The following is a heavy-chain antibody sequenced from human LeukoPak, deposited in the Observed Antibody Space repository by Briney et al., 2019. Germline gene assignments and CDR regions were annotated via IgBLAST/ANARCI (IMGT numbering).Heavy chain of an antibody. CDR1: GFTFSSYA. D-gene: IGHD2-15*01. J-gene: IGHJ4*02. V-gene: IGHV3-30*04. CDR2: ISYDGSNK. Sequence: GRSLRLSCAASGFTFSSYAMHWVRQAPGKGLEWVAVISYDGSNKYYADSVKGRFTISRDNSKNTLYLQMNSLRAEDTAVYYCASVSGYCSGGSCYSIDYWGQGTLVTVSS. CDR3: ASVSGYCSGGSCYSIDY.